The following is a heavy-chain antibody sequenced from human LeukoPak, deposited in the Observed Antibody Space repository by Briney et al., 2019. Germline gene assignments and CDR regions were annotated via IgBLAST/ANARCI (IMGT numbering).Heavy chain of an antibody. CDR3: ARASRFLEWLLSPIDY. Sequence: GGSLRLSCAASGFTFSSFGMNWVRQAPGKGLEWVSYISSSSSTIYYADSVKGRFTISRDNAKNSLYLQMNSLRAEDTAVYYCARASRFLEWLLSPIDYWGQGTLVTVSS. V-gene: IGHV3-48*01. D-gene: IGHD3-3*01. J-gene: IGHJ4*02. CDR2: ISSSSSTI. CDR1: GFTFSSFG.